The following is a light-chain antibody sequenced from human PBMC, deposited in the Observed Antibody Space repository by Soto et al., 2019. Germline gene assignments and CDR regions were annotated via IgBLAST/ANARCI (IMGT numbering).Light chain of an antibody. CDR2: EVS. V-gene: IGLV2-23*02. J-gene: IGLJ1*01. Sequence: LTQPASVSGSPGQSITISCTGTSSDVGSYNLVSWYQQHPGRAPKLMIYEVSKRPSGVSNRFSGSKSGNTASLTISGLQAEDEADYYCCSYAGSSTHYVFGTGTKVTV. CDR3: CSYAGSSTHYV. CDR1: SSDVGSYNL.